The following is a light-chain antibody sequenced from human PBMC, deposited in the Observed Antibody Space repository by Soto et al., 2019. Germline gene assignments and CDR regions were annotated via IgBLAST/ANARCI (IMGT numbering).Light chain of an antibody. J-gene: IGKJ1*01. CDR2: VAS. CDR3: QKYNSAPWT. V-gene: IGKV1-27*01. Sequence: DIQMTQSPSSLSASVGDRVTITCRASQGISNYLAWYQQQPGKVPKLLIYVASTLQSGVPSRFSGSGSGTDFTLTISSLQTEDVATYYCQKYNSAPWTFGKGTKVEIK. CDR1: QGISNY.